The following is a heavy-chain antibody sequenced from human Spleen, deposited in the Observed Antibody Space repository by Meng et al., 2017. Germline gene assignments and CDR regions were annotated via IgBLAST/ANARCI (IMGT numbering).Heavy chain of an antibody. J-gene: IGHJ6*02. CDR3: ARASRVHDILTGYYRSYYYGMDV. CDR2: IKQDGSEK. CDR1: GFTFSSYW. D-gene: IGHD3-9*01. V-gene: IGHV3-7*01. Sequence: GESLKISCAASGFTFSSYWMSWVRQAPGKGLEWVANIKQDGSEKYYVDSVKGRFTISRDNAKNSLYLQMNSLRAEDTAVYYCARASRVHDILTGYYRSYYYGMDVWGQGTTVT.